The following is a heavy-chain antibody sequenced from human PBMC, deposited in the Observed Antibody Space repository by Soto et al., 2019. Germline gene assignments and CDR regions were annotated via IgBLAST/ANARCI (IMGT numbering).Heavy chain of an antibody. CDR2: IIPVIAIV. D-gene: IGHD6-19*01. CDR3: ASLTRNSTGWVDY. J-gene: IGHJ4*01. V-gene: IGHV1-69*02. CDR1: GGIFSSHT. Sequence: SVKVSCKASGGIFSSHTISWVRQAPGQGLEWMGRIIPVIAIVNYAQKFQDRATITADKSTSTAYMELSNLRPEDTAVYFGASLTRNSTGWVDYWG.